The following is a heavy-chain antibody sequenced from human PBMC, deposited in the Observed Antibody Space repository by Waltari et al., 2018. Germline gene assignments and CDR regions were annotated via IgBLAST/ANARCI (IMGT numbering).Heavy chain of an antibody. CDR3: ARDDSSSWLYWYFDL. CDR2: IYYSGST. D-gene: IGHD6-13*01. V-gene: IGHV4-39*07. CDR1: GGSISSSSYY. J-gene: IGHJ2*01. Sequence: QLQLQESGPGLVKPSETLSLTCTVSGGSISSSSYYWGWIRQPPGKGLEWIGSIYYSGSTYYNPSLKSRVTISVDTSKNQFSLKLSSVTAADTAVYYCARDDSSSWLYWYFDLWGRGTLVTVSS.